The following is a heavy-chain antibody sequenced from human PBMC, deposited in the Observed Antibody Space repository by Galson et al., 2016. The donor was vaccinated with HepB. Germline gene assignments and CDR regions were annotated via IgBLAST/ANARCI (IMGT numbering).Heavy chain of an antibody. D-gene: IGHD3-22*01. CDR3: ARLMGFDSSGL. J-gene: IGHJ4*02. V-gene: IGHV4-39*01. CDR1: GSSIRNRSFY. CDR2: VYYDGRT. Sequence: SETLSLTCSVSGSSIRNRSFYWGWIRQPPGNGLEWIGSVYYDGRTYHNPSPKSRLTMSIDPSKNQFSLDLNSVTAADTAVYYCARLMGFDSSGLWGQGTLVIVS.